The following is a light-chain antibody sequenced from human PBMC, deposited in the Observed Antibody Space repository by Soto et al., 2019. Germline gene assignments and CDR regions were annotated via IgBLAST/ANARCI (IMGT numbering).Light chain of an antibody. CDR2: DAS. CDR1: QSVGSN. Sequence: EIVLTQSPVTLSLSPGERATLSCRASQSVGSNLAWYQQKPGQAPRLLIYDASSRATGIPARFSGSGSGTDFTLTISSLEPEDFAIYFCQQRGSWPLTFGGGTKVDIK. CDR3: QQRGSWPLT. J-gene: IGKJ4*01. V-gene: IGKV3-11*01.